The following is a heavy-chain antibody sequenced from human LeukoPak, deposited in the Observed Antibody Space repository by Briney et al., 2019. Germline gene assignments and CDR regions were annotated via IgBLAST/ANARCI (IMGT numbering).Heavy chain of an antibody. CDR3: ARGTMVRGAPAAYYYYYYMDV. CDR2: IYYSGST. J-gene: IGHJ6*03. CDR1: GGSFSSYY. Sequence: SETLSLTCTLSGGSFSSYYWSWIRQPPGKGLEWIGYIYYSGSTNYNPSLKSRVTISVDTSKNQFSLKLSSVTAADTAVYYCARGTMVRGAPAAYYYYYYMDVWGKGTTVTISS. D-gene: IGHD3-10*01. V-gene: IGHV4-59*01.